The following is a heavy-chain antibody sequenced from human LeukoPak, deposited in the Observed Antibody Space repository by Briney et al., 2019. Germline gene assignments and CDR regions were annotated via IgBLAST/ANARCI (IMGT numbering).Heavy chain of an antibody. D-gene: IGHD3-10*01. V-gene: IGHV4-34*01. CDR2: INHSGST. CDR1: GGSFSGYY. Sequence: SETLSLTCAVYGGSFSGYYWSWIRQPPGKGLEWIGEINHSGSTNYNPSLKSRVTISVDTSKNQFSLKLSSVTAADTAVYYCARDRGDGSGSYILWGQGTLVTVSS. J-gene: IGHJ4*02. CDR3: ARDRGDGSGSYIL.